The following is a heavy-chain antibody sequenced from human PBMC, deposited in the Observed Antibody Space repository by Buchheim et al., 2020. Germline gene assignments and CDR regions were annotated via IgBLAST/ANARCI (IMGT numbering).Heavy chain of an antibody. CDR3: ARGPPTTVTIIAEDY. CDR2: IYSGGTT. D-gene: IGHD4-17*01. CDR1: GFTVSSNY. Sequence: EVQLVESGGGLVQPGGSLRLSCAASGFTVSSNYMSWVRQAPGKGLEWVSVIYSGGTTYYADSVKGRFTISRDNSKNTLYLQMNSLRPEDTAVYYCARGPPTTVTIIAEDYWGQGTL. J-gene: IGHJ4*02. V-gene: IGHV3-66*02.